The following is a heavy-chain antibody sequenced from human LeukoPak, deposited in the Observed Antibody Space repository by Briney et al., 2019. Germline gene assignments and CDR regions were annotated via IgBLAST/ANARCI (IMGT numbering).Heavy chain of an antibody. J-gene: IGHJ5*02. CDR3: AKEQMIVVVGWFDP. CDR2: VSGYNGNT. Sequence: ASVKVSCKASGYTFTSHGISWVRQAPGQGLEWMGWVSGYNGNTNYAQKLQGRVTMTTDTSTSTAYMELRSLRSDDTAVYYCAKEQMIVVVGWFDPWGQGTLVTVSS. V-gene: IGHV1-18*01. CDR1: GYTFTSHG. D-gene: IGHD3-22*01.